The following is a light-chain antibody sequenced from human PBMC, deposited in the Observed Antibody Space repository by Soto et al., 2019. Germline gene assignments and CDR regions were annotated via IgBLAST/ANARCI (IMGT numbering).Light chain of an antibody. CDR2: RND. Sequence: QSVLTQPPSASGTPGHRVTISCSGSSSNIGSNYVYWYRQLPGTAPNVLIYRNDERPSGVPDRFSGSKSGSSASLAISGLRSEDEADYYCSAWDDSLSGPVFGRGTKLTV. CDR3: SAWDDSLSGPV. CDR1: SSNIGSNY. V-gene: IGLV1-47*01. J-gene: IGLJ3*02.